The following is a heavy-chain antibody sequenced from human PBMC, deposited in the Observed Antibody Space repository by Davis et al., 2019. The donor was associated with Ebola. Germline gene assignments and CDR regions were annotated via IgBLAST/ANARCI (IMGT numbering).Heavy chain of an antibody. CDR1: RFLFSNSV. D-gene: IGHD2-2*01. CDR3: ATGGSSDY. Sequence: GESLKISCTASRFLFSNSVMHWIRQTPGKGLEWVAAISYNGDKTYYVDSVRGRFTISRDNAKNTLYLQMNSLRAEDTAVYYCATGGSSDYWGQGTLVTVSS. V-gene: IGHV3-30-3*01. J-gene: IGHJ4*02. CDR2: ISYNGDKT.